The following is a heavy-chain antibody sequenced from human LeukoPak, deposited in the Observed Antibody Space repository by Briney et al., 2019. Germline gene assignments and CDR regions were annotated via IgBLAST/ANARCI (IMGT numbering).Heavy chain of an antibody. J-gene: IGHJ4*02. CDR2: IYPGDSDT. Sequence: GESLKISCKGSGYSFTNYWIGWVRQMPGKGAEWMGIIYPGDSDTRYSPYFQGQVTISVDKSISTAYLQRSSLKASDTAMYCCARRIIERYSSSSTGDFDSGGQGTLVTVSS. V-gene: IGHV5-51*01. D-gene: IGHD6-6*01. CDR1: GYSFTNYW. CDR3: ARRIIERYSSSSTGDFDS.